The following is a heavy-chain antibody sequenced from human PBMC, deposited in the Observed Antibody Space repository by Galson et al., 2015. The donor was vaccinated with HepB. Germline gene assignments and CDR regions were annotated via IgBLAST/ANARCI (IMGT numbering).Heavy chain of an antibody. J-gene: IGHJ6*02. V-gene: IGHV1-2*02. CDR1: GYTFTGYY. D-gene: IGHD6-19*01. CDR2: INPNSGGT. Sequence: SVKVSCKASGYTFTGYYMHWVRQAPGQGLEWMGWINPNSGGTNYAQKFQGRATMTRDTSISTAYMELSSLKASDTAMYYCARNPWAGDYYYYGMDVWGQGTTVTVSS. CDR3: ARNPWAGDYYYYGMDV.